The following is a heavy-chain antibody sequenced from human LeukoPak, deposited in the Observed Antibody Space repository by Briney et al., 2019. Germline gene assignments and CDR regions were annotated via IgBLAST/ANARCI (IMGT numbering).Heavy chain of an antibody. J-gene: IGHJ4*03. CDR2: ISYDGSNK. D-gene: IGHD5-12*01. Sequence: GRSLRLSCAASGFTFSSYGMHWVRQAPGKGLEWVALISYDGSNKYYADSVKGRFTISRDNSQNTLFVQMNSPRAEDTAAYYCARDRVATTQAGFDYWGHGTLVTVYS. CDR3: ARDRVATTQAGFDY. V-gene: IGHV3-30*03. CDR1: GFTFSSYG.